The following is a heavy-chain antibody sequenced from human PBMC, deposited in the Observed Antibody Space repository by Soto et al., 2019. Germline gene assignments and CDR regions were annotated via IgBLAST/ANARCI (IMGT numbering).Heavy chain of an antibody. CDR1: GGTFSSYT. D-gene: IGHD2-8*01. Sequence: QVQLVQSGAEVKKPGSSVKVSCKASGGTFSSYTISWVRQAPGQGLEWIGRIIPILGIANYAQKFQGRVTITADKSTSTAYMELSSLRSEDTAVYYCASEAYATTEKFFDYWGQGTLVTVSS. CDR3: ASEAYATTEKFFDY. J-gene: IGHJ4*02. V-gene: IGHV1-69*02. CDR2: IIPILGIA.